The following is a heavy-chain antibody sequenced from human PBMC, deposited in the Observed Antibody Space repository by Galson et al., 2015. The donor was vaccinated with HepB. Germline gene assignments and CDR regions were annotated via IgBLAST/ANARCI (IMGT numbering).Heavy chain of an antibody. CDR1: GYTLTELF. CDR3: ATDLSNYDAEGY. V-gene: IGHV1-24*01. CDR2: FDPEDGET. Sequence: SVKVSCKVSGYTLTELFMHWVRQAPGKGLEWMVGFDPEDGETIYAQKFQGRVTMTEDTSTDTAYMELSSLRSEDTAVYYCATDLSNYDAEGYWGQGTLVTVSS. J-gene: IGHJ4*02. D-gene: IGHD4-11*01.